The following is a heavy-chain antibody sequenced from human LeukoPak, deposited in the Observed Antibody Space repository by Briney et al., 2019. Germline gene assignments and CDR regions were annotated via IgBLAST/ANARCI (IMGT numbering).Heavy chain of an antibody. J-gene: IGHJ6*04. Sequence: ASVKVSCKASGGTFSDYALNWVRQAPGQGLEWMGVFIPILGTANSTQKFQDRVTITADISMNTVYMELSSLRSEDTAVYFCAGIPVFGVILHQEPVWGKGTTVTVSS. CDR3: AGIPVFGVILHQEPV. CDR1: GGTFSDYA. V-gene: IGHV1-69*10. CDR2: FIPILGTA. D-gene: IGHD2-8*01.